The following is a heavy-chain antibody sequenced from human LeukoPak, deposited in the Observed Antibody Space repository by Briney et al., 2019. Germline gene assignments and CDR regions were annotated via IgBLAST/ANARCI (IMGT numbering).Heavy chain of an antibody. D-gene: IGHD3/OR15-3a*01. CDR3: ARGRLRTGNDRLHWFDY. V-gene: IGHV3-30*02. CDR1: GFTFSSYG. Sequence: GGSLRLSCAASGFTFSSYGMHWVRQAPGKGLEWVAFIRYDGSNKYYADSVKGRFTISRDNSKNTLYLQMNSLRAEDTAVYYCARGRLRTGNDRLHWFDYWGQGTLVTVSS. CDR2: IRYDGSNK. J-gene: IGHJ4*02.